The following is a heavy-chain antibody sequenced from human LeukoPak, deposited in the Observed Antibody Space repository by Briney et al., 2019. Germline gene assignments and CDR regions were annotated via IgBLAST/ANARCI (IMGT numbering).Heavy chain of an antibody. J-gene: IGHJ4*02. CDR2: ISSSSSYI. D-gene: IGHD2-15*01. Sequence: GGSLRLSCAASGFTFSSYSMNWVRQAPGKGLEWVSSISSSSSYIYYADSVKGRFTISRDNAKNSLYLQMSSLRAEDTAVYYCARDESIRSFFDYWGQGTLVTVSS. V-gene: IGHV3-21*01. CDR1: GFTFSSYS. CDR3: ARDESIRSFFDY.